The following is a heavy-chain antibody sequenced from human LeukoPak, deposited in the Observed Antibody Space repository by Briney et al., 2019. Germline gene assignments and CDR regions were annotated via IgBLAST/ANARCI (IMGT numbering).Heavy chain of an antibody. CDR3: ARSVGYYDSSGDFGY. Sequence: SQTLSLTCTVSGGSLSSGGYYWSWIRQPPGKGLEWIGYIYHSGSTNYNPSLKSRVTISVDKSKNQFSLKLSSVTAADTAVYYCARSVGYYDSSGDFGYWGQGTLVTVSS. J-gene: IGHJ4*02. D-gene: IGHD3-22*01. V-gene: IGHV4-30-2*01. CDR2: IYHSGST. CDR1: GGSLSSGGYY.